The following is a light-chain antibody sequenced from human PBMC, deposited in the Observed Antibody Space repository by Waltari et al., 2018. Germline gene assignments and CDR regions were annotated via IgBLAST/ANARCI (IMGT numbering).Light chain of an antibody. CDR3: QQSYITPYT. Sequence: DIQMTQAPSSLSASVGDRVTITCRASQTITSHLNWFQQQPGRAPQLLTHTASSLQSGVPSRFSGSGSGTQFTLTISSLQPEDFATYFCQQSYITPYTFGQGTKVEIK. J-gene: IGKJ2*01. V-gene: IGKV1-39*01. CDR1: QTITSH. CDR2: TAS.